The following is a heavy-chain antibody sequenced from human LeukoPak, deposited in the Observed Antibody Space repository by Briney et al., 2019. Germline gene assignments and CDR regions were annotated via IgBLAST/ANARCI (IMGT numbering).Heavy chain of an antibody. D-gene: IGHD3-3*01. CDR1: GGSIRNYY. CDR3: ARCYDFWSGTPFDP. CDR2: IYYSGST. V-gene: IGHV4-59*01. Sequence: PSETLSLTCSVSGGSIRNYYWICIRQPPGKGLEWIGYIYYSGSTNYNPSLKSRITMSVDTSKNQFSLKLSSVTAADTAVYYCARCYDFWSGTPFDPWGQGTLVTVSS. J-gene: IGHJ5*02.